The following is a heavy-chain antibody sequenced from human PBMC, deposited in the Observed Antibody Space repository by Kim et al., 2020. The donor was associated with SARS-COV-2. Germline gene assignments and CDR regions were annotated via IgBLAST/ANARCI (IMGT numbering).Heavy chain of an antibody. D-gene: IGHD6-6*01. CDR1: GFTFSSYA. V-gene: IGHV3-23*01. CDR3: AKDGGGSSSGVGYYYYYYGMDV. J-gene: IGHJ6*02. CDR2: ISGSGGST. Sequence: LSLTCAASGFTFSSYAMSWVRQAPGKGLEWVSAISGSGGSTYYADSVKGRFTISRDNSKNTLYLQMNSLRAEDTAVYYCAKDGGGSSSGVGYYYYYYGMDVWGQGTTVTVSS.